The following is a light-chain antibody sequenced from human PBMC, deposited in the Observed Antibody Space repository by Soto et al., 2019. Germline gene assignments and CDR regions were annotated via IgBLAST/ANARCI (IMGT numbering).Light chain of an antibody. V-gene: IGLV1-51*01. CDR1: RSNIGNNY. CDR2: DDD. J-gene: IGLJ3*02. Sequence: QSVLTQPPSVSAAPGQMVTISCSGRRSNIGNNYVSWYQHLPGKAPKLLIYDDDKRPSGTPDRFSASKSGASATLGITGLQTGDEADYYCGTWDSSLSAVLFGGGTKLTVL. CDR3: GTWDSSLSAVL.